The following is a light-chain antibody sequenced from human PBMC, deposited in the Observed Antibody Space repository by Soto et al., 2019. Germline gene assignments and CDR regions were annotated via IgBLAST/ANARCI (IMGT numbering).Light chain of an antibody. CDR1: QSVSSSY. V-gene: IGKV3-20*01. CDR3: QQYGSSPSIT. CDR2: GAS. J-gene: IGKJ5*01. Sequence: EIVLTQSPGTLSLSPGERATLSCRASQSVSSSYLSWDQQKPGQAPRLLTYGASSRATGIPDRFSGSGSGTDFTLTISRLEPEDFAVYYCQQYGSSPSITFGQGTRLEIK.